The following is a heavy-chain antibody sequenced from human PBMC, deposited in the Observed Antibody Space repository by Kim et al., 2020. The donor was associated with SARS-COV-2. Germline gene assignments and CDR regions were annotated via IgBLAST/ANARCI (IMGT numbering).Heavy chain of an antibody. V-gene: IGHV3-7*01. CDR1: GFSFTTNW. D-gene: IGHD2-15*01. Sequence: GGSLRLSCVVSGFSFTTNWMSWVRQAPGTGLEWVAKIKEDGTEKYYGYSVEGRFTISRDNAKNSLYLQMNSLSAEDTAVYYCARDRRYSRDYWGQGTLVTVS. CDR3: ARDRRYSRDY. J-gene: IGHJ4*02. CDR2: IKEDGTEK.